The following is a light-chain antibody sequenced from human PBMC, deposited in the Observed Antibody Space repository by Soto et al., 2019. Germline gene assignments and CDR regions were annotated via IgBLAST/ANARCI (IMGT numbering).Light chain of an antibody. CDR3: MQALQTPLT. Sequence: EIVMTQSPLALSVTPVESASISCRSSQSLLHSNGNNYFDWYLQKPGQSPQLLIYLGSNRASGVPDRFSGSGSGTDFTLKISGVEAEDVGVYYCMQALQTPLTFGQGTRLEIK. CDR2: LGS. V-gene: IGKV2-28*01. CDR1: QSLLHSNGNNY. J-gene: IGKJ5*01.